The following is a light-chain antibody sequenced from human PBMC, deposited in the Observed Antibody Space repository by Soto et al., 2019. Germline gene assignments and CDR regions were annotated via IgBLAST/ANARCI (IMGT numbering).Light chain of an antibody. J-gene: IGKJ5*01. CDR1: QDIATY. CDR2: DAS. V-gene: IGKV1-33*01. CDR3: QQYDILPIT. Sequence: DIQMTQSPSYLSASVGNRVTLTCQASQDIATYLNWYQQKPGKAPNLLIYDASNLEIGVPSRFSGSGSGTHFTFTISSLQTEDIGTYYCQQYDILPITVGRGTRLEIK.